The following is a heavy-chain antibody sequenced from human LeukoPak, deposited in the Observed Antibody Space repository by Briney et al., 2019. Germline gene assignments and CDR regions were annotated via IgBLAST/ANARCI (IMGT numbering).Heavy chain of an antibody. D-gene: IGHD4-17*01. CDR3: AKEDRYGAKNY. V-gene: IGHV3-23*01. Sequence: GGSLRLSCAASGFTFSSYAMSWVRQAPGKGLEWVSAISGSGARTYYADSVKGRFTISRDNSKDTLYLQMNSLRAEDTAVYYCAKEDRYGAKNYWGQGTLVTVSS. CDR2: ISGSGART. CDR1: GFTFSSYA. J-gene: IGHJ4*02.